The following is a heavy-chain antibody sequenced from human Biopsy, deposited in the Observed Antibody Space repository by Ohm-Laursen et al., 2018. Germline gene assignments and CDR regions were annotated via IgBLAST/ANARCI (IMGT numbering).Heavy chain of an antibody. V-gene: IGHV3-21*04. CDR1: GFRLCSNS. J-gene: IGHJ6*02. Sequence: GSLTLSCTASGFRLCSNSKNWVRQTQGPGKGRVSIISSSNDSINNEDSAKGRFITSRENAKNSLYLQMNSLRGEDTAMYYCAKDTGAEDFWNVYSYYYYAMDVWGQGTTVTVSS. CDR3: AKDTGAEDFWNVYSYYYYAMDV. CDR2: ISSSNDSI. D-gene: IGHD3-3*01.